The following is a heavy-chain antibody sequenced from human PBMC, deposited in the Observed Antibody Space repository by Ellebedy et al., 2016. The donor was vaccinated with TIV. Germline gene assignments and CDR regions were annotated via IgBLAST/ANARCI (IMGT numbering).Heavy chain of an antibody. CDR1: GGTISSTNYY. CDR3: ASSPSGYEIPY. Sequence: SETLSLTXNVSGGTISSTNYYWGWIRQSPEKGLEWIGSIYHSGSTYYNPPLKSRLTISLDTTKNQFSLRLDSATAADTAVYYCASSPSGYEIPYWGQGTLVTVSS. V-gene: IGHV4-39*07. J-gene: IGHJ4*02. CDR2: IYHSGST. D-gene: IGHD5-12*01.